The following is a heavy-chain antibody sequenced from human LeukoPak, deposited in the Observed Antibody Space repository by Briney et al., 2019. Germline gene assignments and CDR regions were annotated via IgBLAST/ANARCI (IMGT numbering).Heavy chain of an antibody. Sequence: PAGSLRLSCAASGFTFSSYAMSWVRQAPGKGLEWVSAISGSGGSTYYADSVKGRFTISRDNSKNTLYLQMNSLRAEDTAVYYCAKCSRFDIVLMVYAIGPYYFDYWGQGTLVTVSS. CDR3: AKCSRFDIVLMVYAIGPYYFDY. V-gene: IGHV3-23*01. J-gene: IGHJ4*02. CDR1: GFTFSSYA. CDR2: ISGSGGST. D-gene: IGHD2-8*01.